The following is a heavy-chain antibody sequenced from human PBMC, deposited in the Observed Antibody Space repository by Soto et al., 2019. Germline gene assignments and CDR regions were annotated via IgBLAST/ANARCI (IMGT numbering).Heavy chain of an antibody. CDR2: VNPGGYST. CDR1: GFTFTSYS. Sequence: EVQLLQSGGGLVQPGGSLRLSCAASGFTFTSYSMTWVRQTPGKGLEWVAAVNPGGYSTYYADPMKGRFTISRDNSNKTLYLQMNGLRAEDTAVYYCSKDLRAGSGYDFDYRDQGTLVTVSS. CDR3: SKDLRAGSGYDFDY. V-gene: IGHV3-23*01. J-gene: IGHJ4*02. D-gene: IGHD5-12*01.